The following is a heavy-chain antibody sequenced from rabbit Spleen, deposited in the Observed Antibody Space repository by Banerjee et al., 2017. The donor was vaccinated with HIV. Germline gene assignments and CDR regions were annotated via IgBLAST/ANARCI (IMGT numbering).Heavy chain of an antibody. CDR1: GFDFSRTG. CDR3: VRGASGSGCYSL. Sequence: LVQPGGSLKLSCKASGFDFSRTGVSWVRQAPGKGLEWIGYIDLLFGTTYYANWVNGRFTISRENNQNTVSLQMNSLTAADTATYFCVRGASGSGCYSLWGPGTLVTVS. V-gene: IGHV1S47*01. CDR2: IDLLFGTT. D-gene: IGHD1-1*01. J-gene: IGHJ4*01.